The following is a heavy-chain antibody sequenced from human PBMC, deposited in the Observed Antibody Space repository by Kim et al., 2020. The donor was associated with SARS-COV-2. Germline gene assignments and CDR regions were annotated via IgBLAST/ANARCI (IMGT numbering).Heavy chain of an antibody. CDR3: ARDKTAAYYYYYGMDV. CDR2: IIPIFGTA. CDR1: GGTFSSYA. V-gene: IGHV1-69*06. J-gene: IGHJ6*02. D-gene: IGHD6-13*01. Sequence: SVKVSCKASGGTFSSYAISWVRQAPGQGLEWMGGIIPIFGTANYAQKFQGRVTITADKSTSTAYMELSSLRSEDTAVYYCARDKTAAYYYYYGMDVWGQGTTVTVSS.